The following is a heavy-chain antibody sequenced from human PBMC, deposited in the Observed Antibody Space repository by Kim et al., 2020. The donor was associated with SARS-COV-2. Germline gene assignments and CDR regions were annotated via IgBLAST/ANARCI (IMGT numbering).Heavy chain of an antibody. J-gene: IGHJ4*02. Sequence: ADSVKGRFPISRDNSKNTLYLQINSLRAEDTAVYYCAKESGYYDRSGYPHWGQGTLVTVSS. V-gene: IGHV3-23*01. D-gene: IGHD3-22*01. CDR3: AKESGYYDRSGYPH.